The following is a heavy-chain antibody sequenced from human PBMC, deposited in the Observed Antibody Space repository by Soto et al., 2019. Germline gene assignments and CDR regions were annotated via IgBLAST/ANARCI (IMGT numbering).Heavy chain of an antibody. Sequence: QLQLQESGPGLVKPSETLSLTCTVSGGSISSSSYYWGWIRQPPGKGLEWIGSIYYSGSTYYNPSLKSRVTISVDTSKNQFSLKLSSVTAADTAVYYCARPIAAAIGMDVWGQGTTVTVSS. CDR2: IYYSGST. V-gene: IGHV4-39*01. CDR1: GGSISSSSYY. J-gene: IGHJ6*02. D-gene: IGHD6-13*01. CDR3: ARPIAAAIGMDV.